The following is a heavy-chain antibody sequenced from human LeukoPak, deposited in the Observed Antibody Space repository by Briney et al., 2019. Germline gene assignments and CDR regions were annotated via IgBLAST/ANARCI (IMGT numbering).Heavy chain of an antibody. CDR2: IYHSGST. J-gene: IGHJ4*02. CDR3: ERERSSSSDY. D-gene: IGHD6-6*01. CDR1: GYSISSGYY. Sequence: PSETLSLACAVSGYSISSGYYWGWIRQPPGKGLEWIGSIYHSGSTYYNPSLKSRVTISVDTSKNQFSLKLSSVTATDAAIYYCERERSSSSDYWGQGTLVTVSS. V-gene: IGHV4-38-2*02.